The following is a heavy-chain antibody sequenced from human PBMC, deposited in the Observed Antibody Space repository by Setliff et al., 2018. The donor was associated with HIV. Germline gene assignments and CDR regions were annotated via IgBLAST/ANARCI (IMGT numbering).Heavy chain of an antibody. D-gene: IGHD3-16*01. Sequence: GSLRLSCAASGLIFSSYETNWVRQAPGKGLEWISFIGGHGSIIHYADSVKGRFTISRDNAKNSVYLQMHSLRVEDTAVYYCAAVPWGHSSLIIDHWGQGTPAFDFWGQGTLVTVSS. CDR3: AAVPWGHSSLIIDHWGQGTPAFDF. CDR2: IGGHGSII. V-gene: IGHV3-48*03. J-gene: IGHJ4*02. CDR1: GLIFSSYE.